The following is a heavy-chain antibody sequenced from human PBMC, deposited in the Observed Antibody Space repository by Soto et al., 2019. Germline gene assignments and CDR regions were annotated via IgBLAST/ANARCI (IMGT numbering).Heavy chain of an antibody. V-gene: IGHV3-48*02. Sequence: EVQLVESGGGLVQPGGSLRLSCAASGFTFSSYSMNWVRQAPGKGLEWVSYISTSSSTIYYADSVKGRFTISRDNSKNSLYLQMNSLREEDTAVYYCARDPKDTIEYYYLFFDLWGRGTLVTVSS. D-gene: IGHD3-10*01. CDR3: ARDPKDTIEYYYLFFDL. CDR2: ISTSSSTI. J-gene: IGHJ2*01. CDR1: GFTFSSYS.